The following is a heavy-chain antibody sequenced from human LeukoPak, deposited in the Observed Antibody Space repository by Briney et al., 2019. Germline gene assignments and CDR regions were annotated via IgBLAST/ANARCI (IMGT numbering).Heavy chain of an antibody. D-gene: IGHD4-11*01. Sequence: GGSLRLSCAASGFTFSSYSMNWVRQAPGKGLEWVSSISSSSSYIYYADSVKGRFTISRDNAKNSLYLQMNSLRAEDTAVYYCAKDGDYSKLDFDYWGQGTLVTVSS. CDR3: AKDGDYSKLDFDY. J-gene: IGHJ4*02. CDR1: GFTFSSYS. V-gene: IGHV3-21*04. CDR2: ISSSSSYI.